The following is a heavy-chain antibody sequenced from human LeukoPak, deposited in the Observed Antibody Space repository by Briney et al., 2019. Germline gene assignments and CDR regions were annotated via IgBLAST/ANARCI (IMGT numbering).Heavy chain of an antibody. CDR1: GYTFTGYY. CDR2: INPNSGDT. Sequence: GASVKVSCKASGYTFTGYYMHWVRQAPGQGLEWMGWINPNSGDTNYAQKFQGRVTMTRDTSISTAYMELSRLRSDDTAVYYCARGMYSSGWYGSFDYWGQGTLVTVSS. CDR3: ARGMYSSGWYGSFDY. J-gene: IGHJ4*02. D-gene: IGHD6-19*01. V-gene: IGHV1-2*02.